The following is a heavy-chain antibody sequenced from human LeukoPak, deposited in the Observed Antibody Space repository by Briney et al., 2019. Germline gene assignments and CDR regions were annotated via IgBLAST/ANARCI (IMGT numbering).Heavy chain of an antibody. Sequence: GGSLRLSCAASGFTFSSYVMHWVRQAPGKGLEWVAVISYDGSNKYYADSVKGRFTISRDNSKNTLYLQMNSLRAEDTAVYYCAKDRLYSSGWSYFDFWGQGTLVTVSS. CDR1: GFTFSSYV. V-gene: IGHV3-30*18. CDR3: AKDRLYSSGWSYFDF. D-gene: IGHD6-19*01. CDR2: ISYDGSNK. J-gene: IGHJ4*02.